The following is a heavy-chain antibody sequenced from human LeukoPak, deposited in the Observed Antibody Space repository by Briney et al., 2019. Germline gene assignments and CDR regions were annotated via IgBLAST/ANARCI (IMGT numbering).Heavy chain of an antibody. V-gene: IGHV3-7*04. D-gene: IGHD1-26*01. Sequence: PGGSLRLSCAASGVTVNSIYMSWVRQAPGKGLEWVANIKQDGSEKYYVDSVKGRFTISRDNAKNSLYLQMNSLRAEDTAVYYCARGVGATNYYYYYMDVWGKGTTVTISS. CDR1: GVTVNSIY. CDR2: IKQDGSEK. J-gene: IGHJ6*03. CDR3: ARGVGATNYYYYYMDV.